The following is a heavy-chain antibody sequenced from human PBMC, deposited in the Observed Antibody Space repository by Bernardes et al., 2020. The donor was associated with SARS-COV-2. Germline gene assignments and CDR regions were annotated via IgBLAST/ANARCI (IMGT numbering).Heavy chain of an antibody. J-gene: IGHJ4*02. CDR3: AKESSLYDILTGTDY. D-gene: IGHD3-9*01. V-gene: IGHV3-23*01. CDR1: GFTFSSYA. Sequence: GGSLRLSCAASGFTFSSYAMNWVRQAPGKGLEWVSAISGSGGSTYYADSVKGRFTISRDNSKNTLYLQMNSLRAEDTAVYYCAKESSLYDILTGTDYWGQGTLVTVSS. CDR2: ISGSGGST.